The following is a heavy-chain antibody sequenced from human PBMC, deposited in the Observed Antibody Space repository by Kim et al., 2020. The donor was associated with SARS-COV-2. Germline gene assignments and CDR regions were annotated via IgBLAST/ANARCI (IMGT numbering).Heavy chain of an antibody. CDR1: GGTFSSYA. J-gene: IGHJ6*02. V-gene: IGHV1-69*13. CDR2: IIPIFGTA. CDR3: ARILNGAFATHYGMDV. Sequence: SVKVSCKASGGTFSSYAISWVRQAPGQGLEWMGGIIPIFGTANYAQKFQGRVTITADESTSTAYMELSSLRSEDTAVYYCARILNGAFATHYGMDVWGQGTTVTVSS. D-gene: IGHD1-1*01.